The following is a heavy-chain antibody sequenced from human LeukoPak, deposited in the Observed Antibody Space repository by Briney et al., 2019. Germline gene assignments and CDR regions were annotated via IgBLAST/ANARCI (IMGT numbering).Heavy chain of an antibody. D-gene: IGHD6-19*01. CDR1: GGSFSGYY. Sequence: SETLSLTCAVYGGSFSGYYWSWIRQPPGKGLEWIGEINHSGSTNYNPSLKSRVTISVDTSKNQFSPKLSSVTAADTAVYYCARVSGWHQRLGAFDIWGQGTMVTVSS. CDR3: ARVSGWHQRLGAFDI. J-gene: IGHJ3*02. CDR2: INHSGST. V-gene: IGHV4-34*01.